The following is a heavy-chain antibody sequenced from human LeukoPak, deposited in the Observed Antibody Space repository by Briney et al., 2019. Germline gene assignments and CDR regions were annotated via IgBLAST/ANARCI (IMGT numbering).Heavy chain of an antibody. CDR2: ISSSSSYI. V-gene: IGHV3-21*01. D-gene: IGHD3-10*01. Sequence: GGSLRLSCAASGFTVSSNYMSWVRQAPGKGLEWVSSISSSSSYIYYADSVKGRFTISRDNAKNSLYLQMNSLRAEDTAVYYCVRDLSYGSLDWGQGTLVTVSS. CDR3: VRDLSYGSLD. CDR1: GFTVSSNY. J-gene: IGHJ4*02.